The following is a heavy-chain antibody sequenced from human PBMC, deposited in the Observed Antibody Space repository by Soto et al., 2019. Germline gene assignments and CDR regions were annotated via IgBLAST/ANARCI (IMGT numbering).Heavy chain of an antibody. J-gene: IGHJ5*02. CDR1: GFTFSNAW. CDR3: TTTESPPQWELRHFDP. D-gene: IGHD1-26*01. CDR2: IKSKTDGGTT. Sequence: EVQLVESGGGLVKPGGSLRLSCAASGFTFSNAWMSWVRQAPGKGLEWVGRIKSKTDGGTTDYAAPVKGRFTISRDDSKNTLYLQMNSLKTEDTAVYYCTTTESPPQWELRHFDPWGQGTLVTVSS. V-gene: IGHV3-15*01.